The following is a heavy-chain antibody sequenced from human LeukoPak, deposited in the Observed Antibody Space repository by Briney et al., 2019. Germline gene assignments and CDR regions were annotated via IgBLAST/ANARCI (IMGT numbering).Heavy chain of an antibody. V-gene: IGHV4-59*01. J-gene: IGHJ3*02. CDR3: ASLRRTDAFDI. D-gene: IGHD4-17*01. CDR2: IYYSGST. Sequence: PSETLSFTCTVSGGSISSYYWSWIRQPPGKGLEWIGYIYYSGSTNYNPSLKSRVTISVDTSKNQFSLKLSSVTAADTAVYYCASLRRTDAFDIWGQGTMVTVSS. CDR1: GGSISSYY.